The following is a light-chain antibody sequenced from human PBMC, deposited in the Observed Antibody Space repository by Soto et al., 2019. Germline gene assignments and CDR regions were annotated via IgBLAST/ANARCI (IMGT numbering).Light chain of an antibody. CDR2: GNS. Sequence: QSVLTQPPSVSGAPGQRVTISCTGSSSNIGAGYDVHWYQQLPGTAPKLLIYGNSNRPSGVPDRFSGSKSGPSASLAITGLQAEDEADYYCQSYDSSLSGSAVFGGGTQLTVL. CDR1: SSNIGAGYD. J-gene: IGLJ7*01. CDR3: QSYDSSLSGSAV. V-gene: IGLV1-40*01.